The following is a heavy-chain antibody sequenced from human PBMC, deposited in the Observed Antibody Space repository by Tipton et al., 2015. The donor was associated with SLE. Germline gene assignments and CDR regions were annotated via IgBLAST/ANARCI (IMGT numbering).Heavy chain of an antibody. D-gene: IGHD3-16*01. CDR3: AREPGSYVDYEGFDI. J-gene: IGHJ3*02. Sequence: TLSLTCTVSGGSISSNAYYWGWVRQSPGKGLEWIGNVYHAGTAYYNPSLKSRVSISLDTSKNRFSLNLNSVTAADTAVYFCAREPGSYVDYEGFDIWGQGTVVTVSS. CDR1: GGSISSNAYY. CDR2: VYHAGTA. V-gene: IGHV4-39*07.